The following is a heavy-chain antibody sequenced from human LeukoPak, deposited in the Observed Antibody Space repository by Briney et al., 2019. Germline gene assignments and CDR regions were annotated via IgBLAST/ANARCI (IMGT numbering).Heavy chain of an antibody. D-gene: IGHD2-21*02. CDR3: ARGVVVTATPPFDY. J-gene: IGHJ4*02. CDR2: ISSSSSYI. V-gene: IGHV3-21*01. CDR1: GFAFSSYS. Sequence: GGSLRLSCAVSGFAFSSYSMNWVRQAPGKGLEWVSSISSSSSYIYYADSVKGRFTISRDNAKNSLYLQMNSLRAEDTAVYYCARGVVVTATPPFDYWGQGTLVTVSS.